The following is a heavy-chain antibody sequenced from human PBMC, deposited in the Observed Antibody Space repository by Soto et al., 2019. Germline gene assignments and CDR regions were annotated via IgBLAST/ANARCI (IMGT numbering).Heavy chain of an antibody. D-gene: IGHD3-10*01. CDR2: IHTSGST. CDR3: ARGLWFGELSSSWFDP. Sequence: TSETLSLTCTVSGGSISSYYWSWIRQPAGKGLEWIGRIHTSGSTNYNPSLKSRVTMSVDTSRNQFSLKLSSVTAADTAVYYCARGLWFGELSSSWFDPWGQGTLVTVSS. CDR1: GGSISSYY. J-gene: IGHJ5*02. V-gene: IGHV4-4*07.